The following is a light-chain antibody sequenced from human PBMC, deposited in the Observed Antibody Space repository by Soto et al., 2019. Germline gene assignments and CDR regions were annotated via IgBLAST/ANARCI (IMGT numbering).Light chain of an antibody. CDR3: GTRDSSSTFVV. CDR1: SSNIGGNA. CDR2: DNN. Sequence: QSVLTQPSSVSAAPGQKVTISCSGSSSNIGGNAVSWYQQFPGTTPRLLIYDNNQRPSGIPDRFSGSKTGTSATLGITGLQTGDEADYFCGTRDSSSTFVVFGGGTKLTVL. J-gene: IGLJ2*01. V-gene: IGLV1-51*01.